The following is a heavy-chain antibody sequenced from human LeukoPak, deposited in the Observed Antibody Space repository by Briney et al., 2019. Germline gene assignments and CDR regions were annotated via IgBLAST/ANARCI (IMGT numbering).Heavy chain of an antibody. Sequence: ASVKVSCRVSEYTLTELSMHWVRQAPGKGLEWMGGFDPEDGETIYAQKFQGRVIMTEDTSTDTAYMELSSLRSEDTAVYYCATGRYYYDSSGLGSVDYWGQGTLVTVSS. V-gene: IGHV1-24*01. CDR1: EYTLTELS. CDR3: ATGRYYYDSSGLGSVDY. CDR2: FDPEDGET. J-gene: IGHJ4*02. D-gene: IGHD3-22*01.